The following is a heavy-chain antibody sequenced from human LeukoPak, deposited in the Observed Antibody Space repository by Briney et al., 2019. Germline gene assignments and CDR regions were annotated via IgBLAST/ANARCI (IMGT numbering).Heavy chain of an antibody. CDR3: ASGLDLYYFDY. CDR1: GFTFSSYS. D-gene: IGHD3-10*01. J-gene: IGHJ4*02. Sequence: GGSLRLSCAASGFTFSSYSMNWVRQAPGKGLEGVSSISSSSSYIYYADSVKGRFTISRDNAKNSLYLQMNSLRAEDTAVYYCASGLDLYYFDYWGQGTLVTVSS. CDR2: ISSSSSYI. V-gene: IGHV3-21*01.